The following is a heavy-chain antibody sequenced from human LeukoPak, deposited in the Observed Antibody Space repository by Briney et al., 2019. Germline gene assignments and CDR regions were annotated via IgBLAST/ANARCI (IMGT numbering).Heavy chain of an antibody. V-gene: IGHV3-21*01. CDR2: IDPSSTYI. CDR3: GTVFDH. D-gene: IGHD1-14*01. Sequence: GGSLRLSCAASGFTFRSYSMNWVRQAPGKGLEWVSAIDPSSTYIYYADSVKGRFTISRDNAKNTVSLQMNSLKAEDTAVYYCGTVFDHWGPGILVTVSS. CDR1: GFTFRSYS. J-gene: IGHJ4*02.